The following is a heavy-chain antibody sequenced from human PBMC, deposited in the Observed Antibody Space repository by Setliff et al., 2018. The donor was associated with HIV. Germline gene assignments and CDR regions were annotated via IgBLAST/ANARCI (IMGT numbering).Heavy chain of an antibody. CDR1: GFTFSTYS. CDR3: ARDLNWGFDY. J-gene: IGHJ4*02. V-gene: IGHV3-48*01. CDR2: IGGDSRII. D-gene: IGHD7-27*01. Sequence: SCAASGFTFSTYSMNWVRQAPGKGLEWVSYIGGDSRIINYADSVKGRFTISRDNAKNSLFLQMNSLRVEDTALYYCARDLNWGFDYWGQGTLVTVSS.